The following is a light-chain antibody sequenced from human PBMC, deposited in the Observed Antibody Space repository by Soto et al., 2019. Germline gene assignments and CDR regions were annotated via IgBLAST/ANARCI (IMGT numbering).Light chain of an antibody. CDR3: SSSRV. V-gene: IGLV2-8*01. Sequence: QSVLTQPPSASGSPGQSVTISCTGTSSDVGGYNYVSWYQQHPGKAPKLLIYEVSKRPSGVPDRFSGSKSGNTASLTVSGLQAEDVADYYCSSSRVFGGGTKVTVL. CDR2: EVS. CDR1: SSDVGGYNY. J-gene: IGLJ2*01.